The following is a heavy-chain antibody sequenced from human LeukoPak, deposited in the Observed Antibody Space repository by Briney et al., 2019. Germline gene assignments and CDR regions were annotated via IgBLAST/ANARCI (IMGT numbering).Heavy chain of an antibody. J-gene: IGHJ3*02. D-gene: IGHD3-9*01. V-gene: IGHV4-38-2*02. CDR2: MYHSGNT. CDR1: GYSISSPYY. Sequence: SETLSLTCTVSGYSISSPYYWGWIRQPPGKGLEWIGSMYHSGNTYYNPSLKSRVTMSVDTSKNQFSLKLSSVTAVDTAVFYCARTGPGRYFDWDVSPPAVGAFDIWGQGTMVTVSS. CDR3: ARTGPGRYFDWDVSPPAVGAFDI.